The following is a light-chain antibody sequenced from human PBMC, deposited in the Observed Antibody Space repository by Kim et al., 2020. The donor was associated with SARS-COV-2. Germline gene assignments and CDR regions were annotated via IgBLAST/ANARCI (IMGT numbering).Light chain of an antibody. CDR2: DVS. Sequence: GQSITISCTGTSSDVGGYNYVSWYQQHPGNAPKLMIYDVSNRPSGVSNRVSGSKSGNTASLTISGLQAEDEADYYCSSYTSSSTWVFGGGTKLTVL. J-gene: IGLJ3*02. V-gene: IGLV2-14*03. CDR3: SSYTSSSTWV. CDR1: SSDVGGYNY.